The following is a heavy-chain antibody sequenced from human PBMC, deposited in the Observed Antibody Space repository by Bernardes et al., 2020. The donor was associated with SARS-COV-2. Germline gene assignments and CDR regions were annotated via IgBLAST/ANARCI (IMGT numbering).Heavy chain of an antibody. CDR2: ISTDGSST. CDR1: GFTFSTYW. D-gene: IGHD7-27*01. Sequence: GGSLRLSCAASGFTFSTYWMHWVRQAPGKGLVWVSRISTDGSSTTYAGSVKGRFIISRDSAKNTLFLQMNSLRAEDTAVYYCARDRLGMAGMDVWGQGTTVTVTS. J-gene: IGHJ6*02. CDR3: ARDRLGMAGMDV. V-gene: IGHV3-74*01.